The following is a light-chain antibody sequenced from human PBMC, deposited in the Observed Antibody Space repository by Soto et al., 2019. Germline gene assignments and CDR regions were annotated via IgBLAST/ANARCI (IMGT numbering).Light chain of an antibody. CDR3: QQSYTTPPIT. V-gene: IGKV1-39*01. Sequence: DIQMTQSPSSLSASVGDRVTIPCPPSQSISSYLNWYQQKPGKAPKLLIYAASSLQSGVPSRFGGSGSGTDFTLTISDLQPEDFATYYCQQSYTTPPITFGLGTRLEIK. CDR2: AAS. CDR1: QSISSY. J-gene: IGKJ5*01.